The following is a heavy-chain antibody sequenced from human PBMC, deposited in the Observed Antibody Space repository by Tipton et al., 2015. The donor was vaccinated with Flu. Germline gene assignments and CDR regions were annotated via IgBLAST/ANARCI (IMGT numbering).Heavy chain of an antibody. V-gene: IGHV3-74*01. J-gene: IGHJ4*02. Sequence: SLRLSCAASGFTFSSYWMHWVRQVPGKGLVWVSRIDSYGSITNYADSVKGRFTISRDNAKNTLHLQMNSLRAEDTAVYYCAREFHSNGWYTSEDFDYWGQGTLVTVSS. CDR3: AREFHSNGWYTSEDFDY. CDR2: IDSYGSIT. CDR1: GFTFSSYW. D-gene: IGHD6-19*01.